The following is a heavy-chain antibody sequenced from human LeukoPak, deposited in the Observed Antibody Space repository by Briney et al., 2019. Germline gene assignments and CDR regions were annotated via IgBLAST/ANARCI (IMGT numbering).Heavy chain of an antibody. CDR2: ISYDGSNK. D-gene: IGHD4-23*01. Sequence: SGRSLRLSCAASGFTFDSYGMHWVRQAPGKGLEWVAVISYDGSNKYYVDSVKGRFTISRDNSENTLYLQMNSLRPEDTAVYYCARDRWQAYYYYGMDVWGQGTTVTVSS. J-gene: IGHJ6*02. CDR3: ARDRWQAYYYYGMDV. V-gene: IGHV3-30*03. CDR1: GFTFDSYG.